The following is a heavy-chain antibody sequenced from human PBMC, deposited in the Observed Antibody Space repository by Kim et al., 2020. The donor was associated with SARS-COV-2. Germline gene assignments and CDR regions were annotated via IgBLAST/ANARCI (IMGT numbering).Heavy chain of an antibody. CDR2: INHSGST. CDR1: GGSFSGYY. CDR3: SSTGDRLYPGSPLDY. Sequence: SETLSLTCAVYGGSFSGYYWSWIRQPPGKGLEWIGEINHSGSTNYNPSLKSRVTISVDTSKNQFSLKLSSVTAADTAVYYCSSTGDRLYPGSPLDYWGQGTLVTVSS. J-gene: IGHJ4*02. V-gene: IGHV4-34*01. D-gene: IGHD7-27*01.